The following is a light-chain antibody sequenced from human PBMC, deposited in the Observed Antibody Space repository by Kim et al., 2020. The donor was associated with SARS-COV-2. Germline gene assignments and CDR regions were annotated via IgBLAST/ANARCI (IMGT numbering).Light chain of an antibody. CDR1: ALPKQY. Sequence: VSPGQTARITCSGDALPKQYAYWYQQKPGQAPVLVIYKDSERPSGIPERFSGSSSGTTVTLTISGVQAEDEADYYCQSADSSGTWAFGGGTQLTVL. CDR3: QSADSSGTWA. CDR2: KDS. V-gene: IGLV3-25*03. J-gene: IGLJ2*01.